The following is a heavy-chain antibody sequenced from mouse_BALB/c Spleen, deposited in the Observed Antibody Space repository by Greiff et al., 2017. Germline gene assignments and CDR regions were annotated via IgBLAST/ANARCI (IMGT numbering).Heavy chain of an antibody. CDR1: GYTFTSYW. J-gene: IGHJ2*01. Sequence: QVHVKQSGAELAKPGASVKMSCKASGYTFTSYWMHWVKQRPGQGLEWIGYINPSTGYTEYNQKFKDKATLTADKSSSTAYMQLSSLTSEDSAVYYCAREVYGNLDYWGQGTTLTVSS. V-gene: IGHV1-7*01. CDR2: INPSTGYT. CDR3: AREVYGNLDY. D-gene: IGHD2-10*02.